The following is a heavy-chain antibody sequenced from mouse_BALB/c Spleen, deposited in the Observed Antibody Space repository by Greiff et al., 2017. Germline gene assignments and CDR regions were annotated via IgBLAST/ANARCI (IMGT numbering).Heavy chain of an antibody. V-gene: IGHV5-17*02. CDR3: ARSDYRYYFDY. J-gene: IGHJ2*01. CDR2: ISSGSSTI. Sequence: EVQLVESGGGLVQPGGSRKLSCAASGFTFSSFGMHWVRQAPEKGLEWVAYISSGSSTIYYADTVKGRFTISRDNPKNTLFLQMTSLRSEDTDMYYCARSDYRYYFDYWGQGTTLTVSS. CDR1: GFTFSSFG. D-gene: IGHD2-14*01.